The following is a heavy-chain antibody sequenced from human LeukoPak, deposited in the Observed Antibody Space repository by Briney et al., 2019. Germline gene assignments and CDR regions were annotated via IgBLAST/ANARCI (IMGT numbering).Heavy chain of an antibody. V-gene: IGHV3-74*01. CDR1: GFTFSSYW. Sequence: AGGSLRLSCAASGFTFSSYWMHWVRQAPGKGLVWVSRINSDGGSTSYADSVKGRFTISRDNAKNTLYLQMNSLRAEDTAVYYCARWGIYCGGDCYYYYYYMDVWGKGTTVTVSS. D-gene: IGHD2-21*01. J-gene: IGHJ6*03. CDR3: ARWGIYCGGDCYYYYYYMDV. CDR2: INSDGGST.